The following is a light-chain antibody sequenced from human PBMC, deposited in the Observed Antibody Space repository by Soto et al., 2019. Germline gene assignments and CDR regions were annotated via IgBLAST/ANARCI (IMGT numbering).Light chain of an antibody. V-gene: IGKV3-11*01. CDR1: QSVSSY. CDR2: DAS. CDR3: QQRTNWPREVT. J-gene: IGKJ3*01. Sequence: EIVLTQSPATLSLSPGERATLSCRASQSVSSYLAWYQQKPGQAPRLLIYDASNRATGIPARFSGSGSGTDFTLTISSLEPEDFAVYYCQQRTNWPREVTFGPGTKVDFK.